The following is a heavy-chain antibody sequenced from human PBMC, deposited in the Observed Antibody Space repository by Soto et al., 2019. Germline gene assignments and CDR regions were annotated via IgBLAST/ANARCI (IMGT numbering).Heavy chain of an antibody. J-gene: IGHJ4*02. CDR2: IRYDGSNK. Sequence: QVQLVESGGGVVQPGRSLRLSCAASGFTFSSYGMHWVRQAPGKGLEWVAVIRYDGSNKYYADSVKGRFSISRDNYKYTLYLQMSRLRVEDRAVFYCARGAHDYDGSVYYYDSGGTFDYWGQGTLVTFSS. CDR1: GFTFSSYG. D-gene: IGHD3-22*01. V-gene: IGHV3-33*01. CDR3: ARGAHDYDGSVYYYDSGGTFDY.